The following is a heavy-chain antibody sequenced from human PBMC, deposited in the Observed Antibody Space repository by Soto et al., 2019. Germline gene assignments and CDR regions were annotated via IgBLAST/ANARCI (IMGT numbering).Heavy chain of an antibody. CDR1: GFTFGDYA. CDR3: AKDRSSGSPYYGMDF. V-gene: IGHV3-9*01. J-gene: IGHJ6*02. CDR2: FKWNSGDV. Sequence: SLKISCAASGFTFGDYAMHWVRQVPGKGLEWVSGFKWNSGDVGYADSVKGRFTISRDNAKNSLYLQMNSLRPEDTAVYYCAKDRSSGSPYYGMDFWGQGTMVTVSS. D-gene: IGHD3-10*01.